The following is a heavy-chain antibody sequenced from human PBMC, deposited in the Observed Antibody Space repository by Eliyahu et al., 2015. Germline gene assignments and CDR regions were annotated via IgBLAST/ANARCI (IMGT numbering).Heavy chain of an antibody. Sequence: QVQLVESGGGVVQPGRXLXLSCAASGFTFSXYGMHWVRQAPGKGLEWVAVIRYDGTNKYYADSVKGRFTISRDNSKNTLFLQMNSLRAEDTAVYYCAKDYMQLGYYFDHWGQGTLXTVSS. V-gene: IGHV3-30*02. D-gene: IGHD3-16*01. CDR1: GFTFSXYG. CDR2: IRYDGTNK. J-gene: IGHJ4*02. CDR3: AKDYMQLGYYFDH.